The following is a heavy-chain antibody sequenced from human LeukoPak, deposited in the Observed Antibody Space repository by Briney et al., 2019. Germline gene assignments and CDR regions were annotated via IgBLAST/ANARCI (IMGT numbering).Heavy chain of an antibody. D-gene: IGHD3-22*01. CDR3: ARPPWGVYDSSGYYSY. CDR1: GYTFTSYY. Sequence: ASVKVSCKASGYTFTSYYMHWVRQAPGQGLEWMGIINPSGGSTSYAQKFQGRVTMTRDTSTSTVYMELSSLRSEDTAVYYCARPPWGVYDSSGYYSYGGKGPLVTVSS. V-gene: IGHV1-46*01. CDR2: INPSGGST. J-gene: IGHJ4*02.